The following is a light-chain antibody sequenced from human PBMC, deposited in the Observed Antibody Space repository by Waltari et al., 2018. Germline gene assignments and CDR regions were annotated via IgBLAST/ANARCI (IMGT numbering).Light chain of an antibody. J-gene: IGKJ4*01. CDR2: EVS. V-gene: IGKV2-29*03. Sequence: ETVMTQTPLSLSVTPGQPASISCKSSQSLLHSDGKTYLYWYLQKPGQSPLLLMYEVSSRVSGVSDRFSGRGSGTDFTLKISRVEAEDVGVYYCMKGVHLPLTFGGGTKMEIK. CDR1: QSLLHSDGKTY. CDR3: MKGVHLPLT.